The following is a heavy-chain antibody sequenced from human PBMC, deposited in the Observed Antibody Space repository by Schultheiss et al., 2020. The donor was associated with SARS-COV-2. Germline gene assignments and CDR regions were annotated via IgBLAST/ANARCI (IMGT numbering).Heavy chain of an antibody. CDR2: IYYSGST. Sequence: SETLSLTCTVSGGSVSSGSYYWSWIRQPPGKGLEWIGYIYYSGSTNYNPSLKSRVTISVDTSKNQFSLKLSSVTAADTAVYYCARGGFTYDSGWFDPWGQGILVTVSS. CDR3: ARGGFTYDSGWFDP. V-gene: IGHV4-61*01. D-gene: IGHD3-10*01. CDR1: GGSVSSGSYY. J-gene: IGHJ5*02.